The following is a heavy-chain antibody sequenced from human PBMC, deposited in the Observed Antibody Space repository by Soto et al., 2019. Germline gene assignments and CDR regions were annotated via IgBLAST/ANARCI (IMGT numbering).Heavy chain of an antibody. D-gene: IGHD4-17*01. CDR2: ISAYNGNT. CDR1: GYTFASSA. CDR3: ARDSADYGDYGKVDY. J-gene: IGHJ4*02. V-gene: IGHV1-18*01. Sequence: GASVKVSCKACGYTFASSARSSVRQAHGQGLEWMGWISAYNGNTNYAQKLQGRVTMTTDTSTSTAYMELRRLRSDDTAVYYCARDSADYGDYGKVDYWGQGTLVTVSS.